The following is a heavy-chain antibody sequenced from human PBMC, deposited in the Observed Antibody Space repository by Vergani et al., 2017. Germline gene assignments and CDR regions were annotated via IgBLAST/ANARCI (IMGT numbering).Heavy chain of an antibody. V-gene: IGHV4-4*07. CDR1: GAPISYWC. Sequence: QVQMQESGPGLVKTSETLSLTCSASGAPISYWCCRGLRQPAGTGLEWIGRLCPSGSTNYKPSLNSRVTMSIDTSKNQFSLKLTSVTAADTAVYYCATGAGPFDIWGQGTLVTVSS. CDR2: LCPSGST. D-gene: IGHD7-27*01. CDR3: ATGAGPFDI. J-gene: IGHJ4*02.